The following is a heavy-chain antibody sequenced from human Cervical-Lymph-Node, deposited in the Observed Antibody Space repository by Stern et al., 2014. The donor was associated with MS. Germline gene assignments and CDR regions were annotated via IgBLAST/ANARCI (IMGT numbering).Heavy chain of an antibody. CDR2: IYPGDSDI. CDR1: GYNFINYW. V-gene: IGHV5-51*03. Sequence: EVQLEQSGAELKQPGESLKISCKTSGYNFINYWIAWVRQVPGKGLDWFGIIYPGDSDIRYSPSFQGHVTISVDKSITTAYLQWNSLKASDTAVYFCARWSVACDSWGQGALITVSS. CDR3: ARWSVACDS. D-gene: IGHD2-21*01. J-gene: IGHJ4*02.